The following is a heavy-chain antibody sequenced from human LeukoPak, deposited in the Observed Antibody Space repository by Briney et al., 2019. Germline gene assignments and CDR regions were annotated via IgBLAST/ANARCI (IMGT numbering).Heavy chain of an antibody. CDR1: GFTFSDYY. CDR3: AGVGIVVIALPDY. CDR2: ISSSGSTI. J-gene: IGHJ4*02. D-gene: IGHD3-22*01. Sequence: PGGSLRLSCAASGFTFSDYYMSWIRQAPGKGLEWVSYISSSGSTIYYADSVKGRFTISRDNAKNSLYLQMNSLRAEDTAVYYCAGVGIVVIALPDYWGQGTLVTVSS. V-gene: IGHV3-11*01.